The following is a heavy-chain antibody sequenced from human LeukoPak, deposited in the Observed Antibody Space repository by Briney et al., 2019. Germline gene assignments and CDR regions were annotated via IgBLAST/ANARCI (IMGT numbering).Heavy chain of an antibody. V-gene: IGHV3-43*02. Sequence: GWSLRLSCAASGFTFDDFAMHWVRQAPGKGLEWVSLISAFDDITYYADSVRGRFTISRDNSKNSLYLQMNNLKIEDTAFYYCAKVISGWYGYDFWGQGTLVTVSS. CDR3: AKVISGWYGYDF. D-gene: IGHD6-19*01. CDR1: GFTFDDFA. J-gene: IGHJ4*02. CDR2: ISAFDDIT.